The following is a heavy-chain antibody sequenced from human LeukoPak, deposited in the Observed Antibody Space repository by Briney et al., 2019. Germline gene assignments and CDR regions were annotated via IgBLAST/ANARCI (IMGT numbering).Heavy chain of an antibody. Sequence: SETLSLTCSVSGGSISSSDSYWGWIRQPPGKGLEWIGSMYYRGTSYYKPSLKSRVTISVDTSKNQFSLILSSVTAADTAVFYCARHRYSNYVWGSFDYWGQGILVTVSS. CDR1: GGSISSSDSY. CDR2: MYYRGTS. J-gene: IGHJ4*02. CDR3: ARHRYSNYVWGSFDY. V-gene: IGHV4-39*01. D-gene: IGHD4-11*01.